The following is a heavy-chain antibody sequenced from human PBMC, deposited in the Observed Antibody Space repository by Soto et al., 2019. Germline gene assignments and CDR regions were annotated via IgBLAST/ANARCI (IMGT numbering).Heavy chain of an antibody. J-gene: IGHJ4*02. V-gene: IGHV4-61*01. CDR3: ARVSYDFGCGYYFTYYFDY. Sequence: PSETLSLTCTVSGGSVSSGSYNWGWIRQPPGKGLEWIGFMYYSGSTNYTPSLKSRVTMSIDTSRNQFSLKLSSVTAADTAVYYCARVSYDFGCGYYFTYYFDYWGQGALVTVSS. D-gene: IGHD3-3*01. CDR2: MYYSGST. CDR1: GGSVSSGSYN.